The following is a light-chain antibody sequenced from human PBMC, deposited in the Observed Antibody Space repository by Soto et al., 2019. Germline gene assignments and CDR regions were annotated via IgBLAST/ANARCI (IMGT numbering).Light chain of an antibody. CDR2: ANN. CDR1: SSNIGSET. V-gene: IGLV1-44*01. CDR3: AAWDDSLKGWV. Sequence: QSVLPQPHSASGTPGQRVTLSCSGSSSNIGSETVNWYQQVPGTAPKLLIYANNQRPSGVPDRFSVSKSGTSASLAIGGLQSEDEADYYCAAWDDSLKGWVFGGGTKLTVL. J-gene: IGLJ3*02.